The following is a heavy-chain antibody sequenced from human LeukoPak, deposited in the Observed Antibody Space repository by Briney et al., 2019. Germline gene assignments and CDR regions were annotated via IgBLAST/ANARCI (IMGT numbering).Heavy chain of an antibody. D-gene: IGHD6-13*01. V-gene: IGHV3-7*01. CDR1: GFTFNTYW. CDR3: ARGWSWSFDF. J-gene: IGHJ4*02. Sequence: GGSLRLSCAASGFTFNTYWMNWLCQAPGKGLEWVAAIKQDGGEKYYVDSVKGRFTISRDTAKNSLYLQMNSLRAEDTAVFYCARGWSWSFDFWGQGTLVTVSS. CDR2: IKQDGGEK.